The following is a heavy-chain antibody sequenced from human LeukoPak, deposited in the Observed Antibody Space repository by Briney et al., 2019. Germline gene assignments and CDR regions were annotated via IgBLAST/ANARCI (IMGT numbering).Heavy chain of an antibody. V-gene: IGHV1-46*01. Sequence: ASVKVSCKASGYTFTSYHMHWVRQAPGQGLEWMGLINLSGGSTTYAQRFQGRVTLTRDTSTSTVYMELSSLRSEDTAVYYCARDYVDDIPMIKDYWGHGTLGTVSS. CDR2: INLSGGST. CDR1: GYTFTSYH. D-gene: IGHD2-8*01. CDR3: ARDYVDDIPMIKDY. J-gene: IGHJ4*01.